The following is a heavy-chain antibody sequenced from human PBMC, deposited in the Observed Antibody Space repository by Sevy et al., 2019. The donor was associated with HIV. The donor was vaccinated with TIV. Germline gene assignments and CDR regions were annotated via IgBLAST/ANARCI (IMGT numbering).Heavy chain of an antibody. CDR3: TTGLLVVVAATDYYFDY. J-gene: IGHJ4*02. D-gene: IGHD2-15*01. V-gene: IGHV3-15*01. Sequence: GGSLRLSCAASGFTFSNAWMSWVRQAPGKGLEWVGRIKSKTDGGTTDYAAPVKGRFTISRDDSKNTLYLQMYSLKTEDTAVYYCTTGLLVVVAATDYYFDYWGQGTLVTVSS. CDR2: IKSKTDGGTT. CDR1: GFTFSNAW.